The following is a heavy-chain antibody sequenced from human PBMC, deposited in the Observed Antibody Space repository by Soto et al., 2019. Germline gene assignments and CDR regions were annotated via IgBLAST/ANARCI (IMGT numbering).Heavy chain of an antibody. J-gene: IGHJ4*02. CDR2: INPNSGGT. CDR3: ARANSGGNAEFDY. D-gene: IGHD5-12*01. V-gene: IGHV1-2*02. CDR1: GDTFTGSY. Sequence: APVKVSSKASGDTFTGSYRHWPRQYPGQRLEWMGWINPNSGGTNYAQQFQGRVTMTRDTSISSAYMELSSLRSGDTAVYYCARANSGGNAEFDYWGQGTPVTVSS.